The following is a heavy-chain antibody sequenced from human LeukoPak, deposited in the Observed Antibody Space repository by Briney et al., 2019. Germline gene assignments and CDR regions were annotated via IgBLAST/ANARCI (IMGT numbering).Heavy chain of an antibody. V-gene: IGHV3-48*01. CDR1: GFSFTAYS. Sequence: GGSLRLSCAASGFSFTAYSMNWVRQAPGGGREWISYIGPGGDIYYADSVTGRFTVSRDTAKNSLYLQMTGLRVEDTAVYYCARRFDSWGQGTLVTVSS. J-gene: IGHJ4*02. CDR2: IGPGGDI. CDR3: ARRFDS.